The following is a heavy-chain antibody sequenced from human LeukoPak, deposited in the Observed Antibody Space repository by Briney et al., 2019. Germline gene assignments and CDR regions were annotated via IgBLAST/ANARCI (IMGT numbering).Heavy chain of an antibody. V-gene: IGHV3-23*01. J-gene: IGHJ4*02. CDR2: ISGSGGST. CDR1: GFTFSSYA. Sequence: QPGGSLRLSCAASGFTFSSYAMSWVRQAPGKGLEWVSAISGSGGSTYYADSVKGRFTISRDNSKNTLYLQMNSLRAEDTAVYYCAKDAYYYDSSGYYLRSLDYWGQGTLVTVSS. D-gene: IGHD3-22*01. CDR3: AKDAYYYDSSGYYLRSLDY.